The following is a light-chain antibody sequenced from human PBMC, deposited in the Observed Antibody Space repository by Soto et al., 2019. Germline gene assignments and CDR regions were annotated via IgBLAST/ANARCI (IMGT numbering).Light chain of an antibody. Sequence: QSVLTQPASVSGSPGQSITISCTGTNSDVGGYNYVSWYQQLPGKAPELMIYEVSHRPSGVSNRFSGSKSDNTASLTISGLQAEDEADYYCSSYTSISTLYVFGTGTKLTVL. CDR2: EVS. J-gene: IGLJ1*01. CDR1: NSDVGGYNY. CDR3: SSYTSISTLYV. V-gene: IGLV2-14*01.